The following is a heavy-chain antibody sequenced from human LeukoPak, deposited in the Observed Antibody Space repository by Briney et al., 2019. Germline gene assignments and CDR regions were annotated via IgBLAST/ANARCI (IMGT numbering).Heavy chain of an antibody. D-gene: IGHD6-13*01. Sequence: SDTLSLTCAVSGYSISSDNWWGWIRQPPGRGLEWIGYIYYSGSTYYSPSLKSRATMSIDTSNNQFSLKLTSVTAVDTAVYYCVKKIAAAAWFDPWGQGTPVTVSS. CDR1: GYSISSDNW. CDR3: VKKIAAAAWFDP. J-gene: IGHJ5*02. V-gene: IGHV4-28*01. CDR2: IYYSGST.